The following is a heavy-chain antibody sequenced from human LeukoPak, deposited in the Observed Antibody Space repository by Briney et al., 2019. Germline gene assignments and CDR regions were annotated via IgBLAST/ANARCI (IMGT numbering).Heavy chain of an antibody. J-gene: IGHJ6*03. CDR3: ASRNYGDPNLDYYYYYYMDV. CDR1: GFTVSSNY. CDR2: IYSGGST. V-gene: IGHV3-66*02. D-gene: IGHD4-17*01. Sequence: GGSLRLSCAASGFTVSSNYMSWVRQAPGKGLEWVSVIYSGGSTYYADSVKGRFTISRDNSKNTLYLQMNSLRAEDTAVYYCASRNYGDPNLDYYYYYYMDVWGKGTTVTVSS.